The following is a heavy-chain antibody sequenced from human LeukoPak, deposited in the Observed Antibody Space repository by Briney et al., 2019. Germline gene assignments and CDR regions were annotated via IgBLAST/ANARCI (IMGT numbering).Heavy chain of an antibody. CDR3: ARGIGGYALNWFDP. CDR1: GYTFTNYD. V-gene: IGHV1-8*01. CDR2: MNPNSDNT. D-gene: IGHD5-12*01. J-gene: IGHJ5*02. Sequence: ASVKVSCKASGYTFTNYDINWVRQASGQGLEWMGWMNPNSDNTGYAQKFQGRVTITRNTSISTAYMELSRLRSEDTAVYYCARGIGGYALNWFDPWGQGTLVTVSS.